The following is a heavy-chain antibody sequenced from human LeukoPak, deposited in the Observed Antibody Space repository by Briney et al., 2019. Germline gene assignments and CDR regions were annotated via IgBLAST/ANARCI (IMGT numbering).Heavy chain of an antibody. CDR2: ISGSGGST. Sequence: GGSLRLSCAASGFTFSSYAMSWVRQAPGKGLEWVSAISGSGGSTYYADSVKGRFTISRDNSKNTLYLQMNSLRAEDTAVYYCAKDNTIFGVVIIPPNPLDYWGQGTLVTVSS. CDR1: GFTFSSYA. CDR3: AKDNTIFGVVIIPPNPLDY. J-gene: IGHJ4*02. V-gene: IGHV3-23*01. D-gene: IGHD3-3*01.